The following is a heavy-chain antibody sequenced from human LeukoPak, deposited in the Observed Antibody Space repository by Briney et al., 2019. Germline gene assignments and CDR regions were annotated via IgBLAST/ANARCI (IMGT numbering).Heavy chain of an antibody. CDR2: INPNSGGT. CDR1: GYTFTGYY. J-gene: IGHJ6*03. Sequence: ASVKVSRKASGYTFTGYYMHWVRQAPGQGLEWMGWINPNSGGTNYAQKFQGRVTMTRDTSISTAYMELSRLRSDDTAVYYCATGTTGTPYMDVWGKGTTVTVSS. V-gene: IGHV1-2*02. CDR3: ATGTTGTPYMDV. D-gene: IGHD1-1*01.